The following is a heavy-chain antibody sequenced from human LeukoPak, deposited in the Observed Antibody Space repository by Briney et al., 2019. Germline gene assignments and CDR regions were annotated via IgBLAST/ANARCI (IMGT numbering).Heavy chain of an antibody. Sequence: PGGSLRLSCAASGFTFSSYGMHWVRQAPGKGLEWVAVISYDGSNKYYADSVEGRFTISRDNSKNTLYLQMNSLRAEDTAVYYCAKDHEMTHSSGYYYGVGYFDYWGQGTLVTVSS. J-gene: IGHJ4*02. V-gene: IGHV3-30*18. CDR1: GFTFSSYG. CDR3: AKDHEMTHSSGYYYGVGYFDY. CDR2: ISYDGSNK. D-gene: IGHD3-22*01.